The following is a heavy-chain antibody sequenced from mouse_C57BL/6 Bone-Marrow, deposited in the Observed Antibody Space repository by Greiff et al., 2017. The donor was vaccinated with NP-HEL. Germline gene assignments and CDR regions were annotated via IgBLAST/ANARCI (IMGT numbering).Heavy chain of an antibody. J-gene: IGHJ2*01. CDR3: ARRDYYGSSYFDY. CDR2: INPNNGGT. V-gene: IGHV1-22*01. CDR1: GYTFTDYN. Sequence: EVKLVESGPELVKPGASVKMSCKASGYTFTDYNMPWVKQSHGKSLEWIGYINPNNGGTSYNQKFKGKATLTVNKSSSTAYMELRSLTSEDSAVYYCARRDYYGSSYFDYWGQGTTLTVSS. D-gene: IGHD1-1*01.